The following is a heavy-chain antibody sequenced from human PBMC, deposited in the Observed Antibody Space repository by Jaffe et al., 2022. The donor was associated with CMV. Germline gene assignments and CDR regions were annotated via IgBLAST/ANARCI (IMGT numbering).Heavy chain of an antibody. CDR2: IYHSGRT. CDR1: GDSIRSSYW. CDR3: VRGRPRVDDYGAGSPLEY. V-gene: IGHV4-4*02. J-gene: IGHJ4*02. Sequence: VQLQESGPGLVKPSGTLSLTCAVSGDSIRSSYWWSWVRQPPGKGLEWIGEIYHSGRTYFNPSLESRLTLSVDTSKNQFSLRLTSVTAADTAMYYCVRGRPRVDDYGAGSPLEYWGQGILVTVSS. D-gene: IGHD3-10*01.